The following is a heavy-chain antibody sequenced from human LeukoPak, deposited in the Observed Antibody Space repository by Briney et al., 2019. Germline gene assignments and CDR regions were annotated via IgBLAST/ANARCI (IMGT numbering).Heavy chain of an antibody. CDR3: ARAGRDGYNFKFFYYFDY. D-gene: IGHD5-24*01. V-gene: IGHV3-53*01. CDR1: GFTVSSNY. Sequence: PGGSLRLSCAASGFTVSSNYMSWVRQAPGKGLEWVSVIYSGGSTYYADSVKGRFTISRDNSKNTLYLQMNSLRAEDTAVYYCARAGRDGYNFKFFYYFDYWGQGTLVTVSS. CDR2: IYSGGST. J-gene: IGHJ4*02.